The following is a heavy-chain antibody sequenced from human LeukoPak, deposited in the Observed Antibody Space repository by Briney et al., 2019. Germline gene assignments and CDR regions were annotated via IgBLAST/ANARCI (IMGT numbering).Heavy chain of an antibody. V-gene: IGHV4-39*01. D-gene: IGHD6-6*01. J-gene: IGHJ4*02. CDR3: ARHSSAARPNFDY. CDR1: GGSLSGSNYY. Sequence: SETLSLTCTVSGGSLSGSNYYWGWLRPPPGRGLDWVGSVYYSGTTYYNPSLKTRVTISVDTSKNQFSLEVTSMTAEDTAVYYCARHSSAARPNFDYWGQGTLVTVSS. CDR2: VYYSGTT.